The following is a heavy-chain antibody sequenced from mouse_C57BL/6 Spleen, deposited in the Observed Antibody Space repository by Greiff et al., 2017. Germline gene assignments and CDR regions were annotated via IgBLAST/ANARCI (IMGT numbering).Heavy chain of an antibody. J-gene: IGHJ1*03. CDR3: ARKGGSLYFDV. CDR2: ISDGGSYT. Sequence: DVHLVESGGGLVKPGGSLKLSCAASGFTFSSYAMSWVRQTPEKRLEWVATISDGGSYTYYPDNVKGRFTISRDNAKNNLYLQMSHLKSEDTAMYYCARKGGSLYFDVWGTGTTVTVSS. V-gene: IGHV5-4*01. CDR1: GFTFSSYA.